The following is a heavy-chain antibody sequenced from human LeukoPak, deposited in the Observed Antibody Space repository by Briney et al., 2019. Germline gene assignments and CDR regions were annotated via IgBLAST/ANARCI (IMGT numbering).Heavy chain of an antibody. Sequence: GSLRLSCAASEFTFSTYSMNWVRQASGKGLEWVGRIRSKANSYATAYAASVKGRFTISRDDSKNTAYLQMNSVKTEDTAVYYCSVNYCSGGSCYMLWGQGTLVTVSS. CDR2: IRSKANSYAT. V-gene: IGHV3-73*01. D-gene: IGHD2-15*01. CDR3: SVNYCSGGSCYML. CDR1: EFTFSTYS. J-gene: IGHJ4*02.